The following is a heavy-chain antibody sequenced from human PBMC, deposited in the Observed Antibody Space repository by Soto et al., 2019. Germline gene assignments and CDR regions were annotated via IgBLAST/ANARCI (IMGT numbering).Heavy chain of an antibody. D-gene: IGHD6-19*01. V-gene: IGHV1-24*01. J-gene: IGHJ4*02. CDR2: FDPEDGET. CDR1: GYTLTELS. Sequence: APVKVSCKVSGYTLTELSMHWVRQAPGKGLEWMGGFDPEDGETIYAQKFQGRVTMTEDTSTDTAHMELSSLRSEDTAVYYCATGFPQWLVPGYWGQGTLVTVSS. CDR3: ATGFPQWLVPGY.